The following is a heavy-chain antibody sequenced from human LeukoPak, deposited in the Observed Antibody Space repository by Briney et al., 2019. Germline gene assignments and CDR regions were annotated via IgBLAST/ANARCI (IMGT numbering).Heavy chain of an antibody. D-gene: IGHD6-25*01. CDR2: VKQDGSEK. J-gene: IGHJ3*02. V-gene: IGHV3-7*01. Sequence: GGSLRLSCVASGFTISGYWLSWIRQAPGKGLEWVANVKQDGSEKDYVGSVKGRFTISRNNAKNSVYLQMSSLRVEDTAVYYCAREGRGGFDIWGQGTMVTVSS. CDR1: GFTISGYW. CDR3: AREGRGGFDI.